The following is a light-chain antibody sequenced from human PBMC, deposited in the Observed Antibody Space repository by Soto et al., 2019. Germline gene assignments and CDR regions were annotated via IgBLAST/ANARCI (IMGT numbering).Light chain of an antibody. Sequence: IVMTPCPAILSAPPGESTTLACRARPRSSTDLAWYQQNSGQAPRLLIYDASTRATGIPARFSGSGSGTEFTLTISSLQSEDFAVYYCQHYNNWPLTFGQGTKLDIK. V-gene: IGKV3-15*01. CDR2: DAS. CDR1: PRSSTD. CDR3: QHYNNWPLT. J-gene: IGKJ2*01.